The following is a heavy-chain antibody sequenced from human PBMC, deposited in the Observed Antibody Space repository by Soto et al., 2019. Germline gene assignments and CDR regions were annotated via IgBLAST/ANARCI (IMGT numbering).Heavy chain of an antibody. J-gene: IGHJ6*02. D-gene: IGHD6-13*01. Sequence: PSETLSLTCDVYGWSFSGYIWTWIRQTPGKGLQWIGQINHSGSANYNPSLKSRVTISVHTSNSQFSLKLSSVTAADTAVYWCSSWYSGYYGMDVWGQGTTVTVSS. CDR2: INHSGSA. CDR3: SSWYSGYYGMDV. V-gene: IGHV4-34*03. CDR1: GWSFSGYI.